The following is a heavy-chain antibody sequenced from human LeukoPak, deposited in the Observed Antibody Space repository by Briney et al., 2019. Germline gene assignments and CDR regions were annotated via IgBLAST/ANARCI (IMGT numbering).Heavy chain of an antibody. J-gene: IGHJ6*03. CDR2: ISSSGTTI. D-gene: IGHD4-17*01. V-gene: IGHV3-48*03. CDR3: ARPRYYGGMDV. Sequence: GGSLRLSCAASGFTFTSYEMNWVRQAPRRGLGWVSYISSSGTTIYYADSLKGRFTISRDNAKNSLYLQMNSLRAEDTAVYYCARPRYYGGMDVWGKGTTVTVSS. CDR1: GFTFTSYE.